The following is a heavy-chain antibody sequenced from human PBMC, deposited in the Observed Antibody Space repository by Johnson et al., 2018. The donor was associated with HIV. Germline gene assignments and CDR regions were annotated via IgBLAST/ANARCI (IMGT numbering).Heavy chain of an antibody. J-gene: IGHJ3*02. Sequence: HVQLVESGGGMVQPGGSLRLSCAASAFTFSSYAMHWVRQAPGKGLEWVALISYDGSNKYYADSVKGRFTISRDNSKNTLYLQMNSLRAEDTAVFYCARGALGDWVDAFDIWGQGTMVTVSS. CDR2: ISYDGSNK. V-gene: IGHV3-30-3*01. CDR1: AFTFSSYA. D-gene: IGHD3-16*01. CDR3: ARGALGDWVDAFDI.